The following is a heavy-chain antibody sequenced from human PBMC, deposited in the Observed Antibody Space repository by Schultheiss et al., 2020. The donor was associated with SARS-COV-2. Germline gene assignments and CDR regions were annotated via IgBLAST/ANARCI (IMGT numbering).Heavy chain of an antibody. CDR1: GFTFSSYW. CDR3: ARDGPRWWELVSPPEECDAFDI. D-gene: IGHD1-26*01. CDR2: IKQDGSEK. V-gene: IGHV3-7*01. J-gene: IGHJ3*02. Sequence: GGSLRLSCAASGFTFSSYWMSWVRQAPGKGLEWVANIKQDGSEKYYVDSVKGRFTISRDNAKNSLYLQMNSLRAEDTAVYYCARDGPRWWELVSPPEECDAFDIWGQGTMVTVSS.